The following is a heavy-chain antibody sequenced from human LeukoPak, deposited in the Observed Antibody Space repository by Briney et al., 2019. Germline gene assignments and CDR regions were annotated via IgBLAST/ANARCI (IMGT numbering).Heavy chain of an antibody. D-gene: IGHD2-15*01. CDR1: GGTFSSYA. CDR3: ARDRLYCSGGSCYEFDY. CDR2: IIPIFGTA. J-gene: IGHJ4*02. Sequence: EASVKVSCKASGGTFSSYAISWVRQAPGQGLEWMGRIIPIFGTANYAQKFQGRVTITTDESTSTAYMELSSLRSEDTAVYYCARDRLYCSGGSCYEFDYWGQGTLVTVSS. V-gene: IGHV1-69*05.